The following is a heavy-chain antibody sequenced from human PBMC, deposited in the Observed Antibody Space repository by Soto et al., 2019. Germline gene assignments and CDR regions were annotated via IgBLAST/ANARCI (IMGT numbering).Heavy chain of an antibody. Sequence: QVQLVESGGGVVQPGRSLRLSCAASGFSFSISPMHWVRQAPGKGPEWAALISYDGTNKFYADSVKGRFTISRDNSKSTLYWQVDSLRPEDAAVYYCARDPKTSGGQHWAFNYFDSWGQGTLVTVSS. J-gene: IGHJ4*02. D-gene: IGHD7-27*01. V-gene: IGHV3-30-3*01. CDR1: GFSFSISP. CDR3: ARDPKTSGGQHWAFNYFDS. CDR2: ISYDGTNK.